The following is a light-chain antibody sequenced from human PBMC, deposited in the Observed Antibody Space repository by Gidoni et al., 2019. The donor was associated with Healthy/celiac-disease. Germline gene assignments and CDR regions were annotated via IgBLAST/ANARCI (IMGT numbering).Light chain of an antibody. V-gene: IGKV1-39*01. CDR3: QQSYSTPLT. CDR1: QSISSY. CDR2: AAS. Sequence: DIQMTQSPSSLSAFVGDRVTITCRASQSISSYLNWYQQKPGKAPKLLIYAASSLQSGVPSRFSGSGSGTDFTLTISSLQPEDFATYYCQQSYSTPLTFGHXTKLEIK. J-gene: IGKJ2*01.